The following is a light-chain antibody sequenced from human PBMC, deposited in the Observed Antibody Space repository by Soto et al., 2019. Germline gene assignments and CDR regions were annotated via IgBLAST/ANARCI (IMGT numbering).Light chain of an antibody. CDR3: QQRRNWVS. J-gene: IGKJ3*01. V-gene: IGKV3-11*01. CDR1: QTVDTY. CDR2: DTP. Sequence: LTQSPAIVSLSPGERATLSCTASQTVDTYIAWYQQRPGHPPRLLIHDTPHRASGVPARFRDSGSGTDFTLTITSLEGEDFAVYFCQQRRNWVSFGPGTRV.